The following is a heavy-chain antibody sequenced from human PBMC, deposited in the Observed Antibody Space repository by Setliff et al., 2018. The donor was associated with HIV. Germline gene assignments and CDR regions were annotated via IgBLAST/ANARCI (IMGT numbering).Heavy chain of an antibody. J-gene: IGHJ5*01. CDR1: GFNFRTYS. D-gene: IGHD3-16*01. CDR2: ISTTDTR. Sequence: PGGSLRLSCAASGFNFRTYSMVWVRQAPGKGLEWVSYISTTDTRNYADSVKGRFTISRDDAKNSLYLQMNTLRADDTAVYYCARGVNWFDSWGQGTLVTVSS. V-gene: IGHV3-48*01. CDR3: ARGVNWFDS.